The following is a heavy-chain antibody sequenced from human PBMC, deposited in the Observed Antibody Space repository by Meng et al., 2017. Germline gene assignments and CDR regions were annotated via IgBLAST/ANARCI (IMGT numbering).Heavy chain of an antibody. CDR3: ARVDRNDDADFDY. Sequence: VQRVQLGGKVKRPGSSVKASCKTSGGTFSSYDISWVRQAPGQGLEWMGGIIPIFGTANYAQKFQGRVTITADKSTSTAYMELSSLRSEDTAVYYCARVDRNDDADFDYWGQGTLVTVSS. D-gene: IGHD1-1*01. CDR1: GGTFSSYD. J-gene: IGHJ4*02. V-gene: IGHV1-69*06. CDR2: IIPIFGTA.